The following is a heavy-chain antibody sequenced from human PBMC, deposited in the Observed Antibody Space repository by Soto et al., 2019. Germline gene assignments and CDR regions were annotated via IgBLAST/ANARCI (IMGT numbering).Heavy chain of an antibody. CDR2: IYHSGYT. D-gene: IGHD3-3*01. J-gene: IGHJ4*01. V-gene: IGHV4-59*01. CDR3: ARERSLCGVVTFDF. Sequence: PSETLSLTCSVSGASIRDDYWTWIRQSPGKGLEWIGAIYHSGYTKYNPSFESRVAISMDMSKNQFPLSLTSVTAADTAVYYCARERSLCGVVTFDFWGHGTLVTVSS. CDR1: GASIRDDY.